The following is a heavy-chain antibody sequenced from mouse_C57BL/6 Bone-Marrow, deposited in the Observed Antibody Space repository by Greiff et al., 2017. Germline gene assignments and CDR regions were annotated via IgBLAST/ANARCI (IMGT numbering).Heavy chain of an antibody. CDR1: GYAFSSYW. D-gene: IGHD1-1*01. CDR3: ARATVVYFDY. J-gene: IGHJ2*01. CDR2: IYPGDGDT. Sequence: VKLVESGAELVKPGASVKISCKASGYAFSSYWMNWVKQRPGKGLEWIGQIYPGDGDTNYNGKFKGKATLTADKSSSTAYMQLSSLTSEDSAVYFCARATVVYFDYWGQGTTLTVSS. V-gene: IGHV1-80*01.